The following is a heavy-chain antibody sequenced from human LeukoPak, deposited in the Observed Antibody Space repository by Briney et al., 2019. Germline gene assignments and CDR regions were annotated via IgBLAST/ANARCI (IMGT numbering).Heavy chain of an antibody. D-gene: IGHD7-27*01. CDR3: ARVPNWGTIDDY. CDR1: GYTFTGYY. CDR2: INPNSGGT. V-gene: IGHV1-2*02. Sequence: ASVKVSCKASGYTFTGYYMHWVRQAPGQGREWMGWINPNSGGTNYAQKFQGRATMTRDTSISTAYMDLSGLRSDDTAVYYCARVPNWGTIDDYWGQGTLVTVSS. J-gene: IGHJ4*02.